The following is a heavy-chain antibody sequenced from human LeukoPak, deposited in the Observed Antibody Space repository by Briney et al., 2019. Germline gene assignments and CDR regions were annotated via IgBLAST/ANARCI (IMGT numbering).Heavy chain of an antibody. CDR3: AKRGPGRDFDY. V-gene: IGHV3-9*03. Sequence: GGSLRLSCEASGFTFDDYAMHWVRQAPGKGLEWVSGISWNSDSIVYADSVKGRFTISRDNAKNSLYLQIHSLRVEDMALYYCAKRGPGRDFDYWGQGTLVTVSS. D-gene: IGHD5-24*01. CDR1: GFTFDDYA. J-gene: IGHJ4*02. CDR2: ISWNSDSI.